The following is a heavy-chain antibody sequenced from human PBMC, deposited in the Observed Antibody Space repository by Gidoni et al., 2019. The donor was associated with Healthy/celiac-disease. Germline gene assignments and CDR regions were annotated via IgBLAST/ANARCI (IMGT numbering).Heavy chain of an antibody. Sequence: EVQLVESGGCVVRPGGSLRPSRAASGFSFDDYGMSWVRPAPGKGLEWVSGINWNGGSTGYADSVKGRFTISRDNAKNSLYLQMNSLRAEDTALYHCARVTVPRGWVGQDYWGQGTLVTVSS. J-gene: IGHJ4*02. D-gene: IGHD4-17*01. CDR3: ARVTVPRGWVGQDY. CDR1: GFSFDDYG. V-gene: IGHV3-20*01. CDR2: INWNGGST.